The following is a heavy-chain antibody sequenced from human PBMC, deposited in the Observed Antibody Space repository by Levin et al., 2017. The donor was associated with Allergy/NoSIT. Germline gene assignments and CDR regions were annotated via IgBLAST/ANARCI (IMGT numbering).Heavy chain of an antibody. CDR1: GFTLSNYG. CDR2: IFNDGFNK. CDR3: ARDSIGEDNDFDI. D-gene: IGHD3-10*01. Sequence: SCAASGFTLSNYGMHWVRQAPGKGLEWVALIFNDGFNKHHADSVRGRFTISRDISENMLYLEMNSLRAEDTAVYYCARDSIGEDNDFDIWGQGTMVTVSS. J-gene: IGHJ3*02. V-gene: IGHV3-33*01.